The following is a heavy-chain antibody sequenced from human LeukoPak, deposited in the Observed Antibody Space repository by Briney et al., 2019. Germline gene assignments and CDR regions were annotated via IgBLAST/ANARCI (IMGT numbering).Heavy chain of an antibody. Sequence: PGGSLRLSCAASGITFSSYGMHWVRQAPGKGLEWVAVISYDGSNKYYADSVKGRFTISRDNSKNTLYLQMNSLRAEDTAVYYCASIPERWNYYYYYMDVWGKGTTVTVSS. CDR1: GITFSSYG. V-gene: IGHV3-30*03. J-gene: IGHJ6*03. D-gene: IGHD1-14*01. CDR2: ISYDGSNK. CDR3: ASIPERWNYYYYYMDV.